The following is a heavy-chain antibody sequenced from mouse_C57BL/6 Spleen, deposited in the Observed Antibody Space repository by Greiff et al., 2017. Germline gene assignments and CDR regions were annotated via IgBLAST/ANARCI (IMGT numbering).Heavy chain of an antibody. CDR2: IYPGDGDT. V-gene: IGHV1-80*01. CDR1: GYAFSSYW. D-gene: IGHD2-4*01. CDR3: APYDYDGCFAY. Sequence: VKLMESGAELVKPGASVKISCKASGYAFSSYWMNWVKQRPGKGLEWIGQIYPGDGDTNYNGKFKGKATLTADKSSSTAYMQLSSLTSEDSAVYFCAPYDYDGCFAYWGQGTLVTVSA. J-gene: IGHJ3*01.